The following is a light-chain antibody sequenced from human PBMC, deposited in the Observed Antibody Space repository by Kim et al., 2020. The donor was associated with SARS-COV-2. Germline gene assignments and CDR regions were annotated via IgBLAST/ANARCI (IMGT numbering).Light chain of an antibody. CDR3: QQYGTTPLT. J-gene: IGKJ4*01. Sequence: PGETATISCRTSLSSSSALLARYQKRPGHAPRLLMSGASIRATVIPVRFSGSGSGTDFTLTISILETDDFAVYSCQQYGTTPLTCGGGTKVDIK. V-gene: IGKV3-20*01. CDR1: LSSSSAL. CDR2: GAS.